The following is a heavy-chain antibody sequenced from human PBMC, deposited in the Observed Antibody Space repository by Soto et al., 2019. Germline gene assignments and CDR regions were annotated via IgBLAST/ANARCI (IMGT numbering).Heavy chain of an antibody. CDR3: ARDPVYGSYFDY. V-gene: IGHV4-61*01. D-gene: IGHD3-10*01. J-gene: IGHJ4*02. CDR2: IYYSGTT. Sequence: SETLSLTCTVSGGSVSSGNYYWSWIRPPPGKRLEWIGNIYYSGTTNHNPSLKSRVTMSVDTSKNQSSLKLSSVTAAETAVYYCARDPVYGSYFDYWGQGTLVTVSS. CDR1: GGSVSSGNYY.